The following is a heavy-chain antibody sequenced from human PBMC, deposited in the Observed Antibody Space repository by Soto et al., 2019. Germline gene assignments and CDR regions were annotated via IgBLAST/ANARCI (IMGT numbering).Heavy chain of an antibody. D-gene: IGHD6-13*01. Sequence: EVQLLESGVGLVQPGGSLRLSCAASGFTFSSYAMSWVLQAPGQGLEWVSRISGSGGGTYYADSVKGRFTISRDNSKNTLYLQMNSLRADDTAVYYCAKHAAAAARDYWGQGTLVTVSS. J-gene: IGHJ4*02. CDR1: GFTFSSYA. CDR3: AKHAAAAARDY. CDR2: ISGSGGGT. V-gene: IGHV3-23*01.